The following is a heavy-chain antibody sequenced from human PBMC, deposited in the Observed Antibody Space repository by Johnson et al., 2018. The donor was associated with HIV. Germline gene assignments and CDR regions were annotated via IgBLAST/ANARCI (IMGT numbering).Heavy chain of an antibody. CDR3: VRRFYDSSAFDI. D-gene: IGHD3-22*01. CDR2: ISSSGSTI. Sequence: QVQLVESGGGVVQPGRSLRLSCAASGFTFSDYYMSWIRQAPGKGLEWVSYISSSGSTIYYADSVKGRFTISRDNSKNKLFLQMNSLRAEDTAVYYCVRRFYDSSAFDIWGQGTLVTVSS. CDR1: GFTFSDYY. J-gene: IGHJ3*02. V-gene: IGHV3-11*04.